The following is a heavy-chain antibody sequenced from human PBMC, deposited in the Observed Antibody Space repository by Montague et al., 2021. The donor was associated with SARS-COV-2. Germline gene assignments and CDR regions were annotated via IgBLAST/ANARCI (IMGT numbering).Heavy chain of an antibody. CDR1: GGSISSTDHF. J-gene: IGHJ2*01. D-gene: IGHD1-1*01. Sequence: SETLSLTCTVSGGSISSTDHFWGWIRQPPGKGLEWIGSIYYTGSTFYTPSLKSRVTISVDTSKNEFSLKLISVTATGTAVYYCARNEEGYGYFDLWGRGTLVTVSS. V-gene: IGHV4-39*01. CDR3: ARNEEGYGYFDL. CDR2: IYYTGST.